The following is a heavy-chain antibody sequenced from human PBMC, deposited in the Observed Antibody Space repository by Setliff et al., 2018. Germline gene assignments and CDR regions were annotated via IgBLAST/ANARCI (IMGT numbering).Heavy chain of an antibody. CDR1: GFTFDDYA. CDR2: ISWNSGSI. CDR3: GRDLTGKDDY. V-gene: IGHV3-9*01. Sequence: SLRLSCTASGFTFDDYAMHWVRQPPGKGLEWVSGISWNSGSIDYGDSAKGRFTISRDNAKNSLYLQMNSLRAEDTALYYCGRDLTGKDDYWGQGTLVTVSS. J-gene: IGHJ4*02. D-gene: IGHD3-9*01.